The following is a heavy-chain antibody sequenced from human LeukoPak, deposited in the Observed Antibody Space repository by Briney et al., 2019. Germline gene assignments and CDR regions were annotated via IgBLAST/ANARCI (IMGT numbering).Heavy chain of an antibody. D-gene: IGHD3-22*01. V-gene: IGHV1-18*01. Sequence: GASVKVSCTASGYTFTSYGISWVRQAPGQGLEWMGWISAYNGNTNYAQKLQGRVTMTTDTSTSTAYMELRSLRSDDTAVYYCARAVYDYYDSSGYYYYYGMDVWGQGTTVTVSS. CDR1: GYTFTSYG. CDR2: ISAYNGNT. CDR3: ARAVYDYYDSSGYYYYYGMDV. J-gene: IGHJ6*02.